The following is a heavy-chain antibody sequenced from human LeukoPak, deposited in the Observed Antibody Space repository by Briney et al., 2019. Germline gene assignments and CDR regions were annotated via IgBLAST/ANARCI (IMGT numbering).Heavy chain of an antibody. D-gene: IGHD3-22*01. CDR1: GFTFSSYA. CDR2: ISGSGGTT. J-gene: IGHJ4*02. V-gene: IGHV3-23*01. CDR3: ARDYHDSSGSYGVDF. Sequence: PGGSLRLSCAAPGFTFSSYALSWVRQAPGKGLEWVSVISGSGGTTHYAESVKGRFTISRDNSKNTLYMQMNSLRAEDTAVYYCARDYHDSSGSYGVDFWGQGTLVTVSS.